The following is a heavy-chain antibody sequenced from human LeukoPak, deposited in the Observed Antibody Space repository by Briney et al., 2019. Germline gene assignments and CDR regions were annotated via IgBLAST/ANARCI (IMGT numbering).Heavy chain of an antibody. CDR3: ARGAAANYYYDSSGYHNY. V-gene: IGHV3-23*01. D-gene: IGHD3-22*01. CDR2: ISGSGGST. CDR1: GFTFSSYA. Sequence: GRSLRLSCAASGFTFSSYAMSWVRQAPGKGLEWVSAISGSGGSTYYADSVKGRFTISRDNSKNTLYLQMNSLRAEDTAVYYCARGAAANYYYDSSGYHNYWGQGTLVTVSS. J-gene: IGHJ4*02.